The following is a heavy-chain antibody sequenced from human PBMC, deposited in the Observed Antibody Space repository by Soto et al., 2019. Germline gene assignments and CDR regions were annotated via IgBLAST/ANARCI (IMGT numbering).Heavy chain of an antibody. J-gene: IGHJ6*02. Sequence: PSETLSLTCTVSGGSISSYYWSWIRQTPGKGLEWIGYVHDSWGPNYNPSLKSRFAISLDTSKSQFSLKLTSVTATDTAVYYCARQGFGALHDLVDVWGQGTTVTVSS. V-gene: IGHV4-59*08. CDR2: VHDSWGP. CDR3: ARQGFGALHDLVDV. CDR1: GGSISSYY. D-gene: IGHD3-10*01.